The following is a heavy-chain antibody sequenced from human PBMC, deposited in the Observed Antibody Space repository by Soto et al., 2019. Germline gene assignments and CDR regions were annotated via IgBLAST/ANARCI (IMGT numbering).Heavy chain of an antibody. J-gene: IGHJ3*02. Sequence: QVQLVQSGAEVKKPGASVKVSCKASGYTFTGYYMHWVRQAPGQGLEWMGWINPNSGGTNYAQKFQGWVTMTRDTSISTAYMELRRLRSDDTAVYYCARVSFRLRGAFDIWGQGTMVTVSS. CDR2: INPNSGGT. CDR1: GYTFTGYY. V-gene: IGHV1-2*04. D-gene: IGHD4-17*01. CDR3: ARVSFRLRGAFDI.